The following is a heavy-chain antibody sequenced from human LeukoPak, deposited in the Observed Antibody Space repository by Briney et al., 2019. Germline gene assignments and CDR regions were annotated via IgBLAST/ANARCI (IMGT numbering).Heavy chain of an antibody. CDR1: GFTFSSYA. CDR3: AKENGYNGYDVFDY. Sequence: PGGSLRLSCAASGFTFSSYAMTWVRQAPGKGLEWVSAISGSGGTTYYADSVKGRFAISRDNSKNTLYLQMSSLRAEDTAVYYCAKENGYNGYDVFDYWGQGTLVTVSS. V-gene: IGHV3-23*01. J-gene: IGHJ4*02. CDR2: ISGSGGTT. D-gene: IGHD5-12*01.